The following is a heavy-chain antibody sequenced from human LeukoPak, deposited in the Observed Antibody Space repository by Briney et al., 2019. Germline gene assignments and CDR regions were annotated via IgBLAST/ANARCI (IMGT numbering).Heavy chain of an antibody. V-gene: IGHV3-21*01. CDR1: GFTFSSYS. D-gene: IGHD3-10*01. CDR2: ISSSSSYI. J-gene: IGHJ4*02. Sequence: KPGGSLRLSCAASGFTFSSYSMNWVRQAPGKGLEWVSSISSSSSYIYYADSVKGRFTISRDNAKNSLYLQMNSLRAEDTAVYYCASLKGGSGSYSLDYWGQGTLVTVSS. CDR3: ASLKGGSGSYSLDY.